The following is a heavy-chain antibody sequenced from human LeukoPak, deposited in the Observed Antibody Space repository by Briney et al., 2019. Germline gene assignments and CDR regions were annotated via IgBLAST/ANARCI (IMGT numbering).Heavy chain of an antibody. Sequence: PSETLSLTCAVYGGSFSGYYWSWIRQPPGKGLEWIGEINHSGIPNYNPSLKSRVTMSIDKSNNQLSLKMNSVTAADTAVYYCARVMGASWFFYLDVWGKGTTVTVSS. CDR1: GGSFSGYY. D-gene: IGHD3-16*02. J-gene: IGHJ6*03. CDR2: INHSGIP. V-gene: IGHV4-34*01. CDR3: ARVMGASWFFYLDV.